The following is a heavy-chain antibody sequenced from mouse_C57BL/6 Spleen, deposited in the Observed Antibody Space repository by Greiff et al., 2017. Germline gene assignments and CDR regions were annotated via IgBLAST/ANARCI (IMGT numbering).Heavy chain of an antibody. J-gene: IGHJ1*03. CDR2: IYPGSGST. CDR1: GYTFTSYW. Sequence: QVQLKQPGAELVKPGASVKMSCKASGYTFTSYWLTWVKQRPGQGLEWIGDIYPGSGSTNYNEKFKSKATLTVDTSSSTAYMQLSSLTSEDSAVYYCAREASPDWYFDVWGTGTTVTVSS. CDR3: AREASPDWYFDV. V-gene: IGHV1-55*01.